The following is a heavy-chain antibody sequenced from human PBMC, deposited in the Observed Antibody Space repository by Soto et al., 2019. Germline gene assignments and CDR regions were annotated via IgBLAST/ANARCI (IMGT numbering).Heavy chain of an antibody. V-gene: IGHV2-5*01. CDR3: VHSLPQRWGSDFDY. CDR1: GFSLSTSGVG. J-gene: IGHJ4*02. CDR2: IYWNDDK. D-gene: IGHD3-10*01. Sequence: QITLKESGPTLVKPTQTLTLTCTFSGFSLSTSGVGVGWIRQPPGKAMEWLALIYWNDDKRYSPSLKSRLTITKDTSKNQVVLTMTNMDPVDTATYYCVHSLPQRWGSDFDYWGQGTLVTVSS.